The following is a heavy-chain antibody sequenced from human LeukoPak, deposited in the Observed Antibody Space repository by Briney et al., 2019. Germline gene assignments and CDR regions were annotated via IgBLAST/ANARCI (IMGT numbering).Heavy chain of an antibody. CDR2: ISSNGGST. CDR1: GFTFSSYA. Sequence: AGGSLRLSCSASGFTFSSYAMHWVRQAPGKGLEYVSAISSNGGSTYYADSVKGRFTISRDNSKNTLYLQMSSLRAEDTAVYYCVKGRGYSGYDLGSYFDYWGLGTLVTVSS. D-gene: IGHD5-12*01. CDR3: VKGRGYSGYDLGSYFDY. J-gene: IGHJ4*02. V-gene: IGHV3-64D*09.